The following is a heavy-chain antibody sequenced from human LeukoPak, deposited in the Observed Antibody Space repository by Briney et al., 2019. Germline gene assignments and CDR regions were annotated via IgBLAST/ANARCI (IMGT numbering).Heavy chain of an antibody. D-gene: IGHD3-16*01. J-gene: IGHJ4*02. V-gene: IGHV3-74*01. CDR3: ARRSPLGGFYDY. CDR1: EFTFSNYW. CDR2: INGDGSTT. Sequence: PGGSLRLSCATSEFTFSNYWMHWVRRVPGKGLVWVSRINGDGSTTLYADSVKGRFTISRDNAKDMLYLEMNSLRAEDTALYYCARRSPLGGFYDYWGQGTLVTVSS.